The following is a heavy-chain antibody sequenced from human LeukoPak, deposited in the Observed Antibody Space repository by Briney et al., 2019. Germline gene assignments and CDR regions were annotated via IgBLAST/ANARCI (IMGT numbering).Heavy chain of an antibody. CDR1: GVSISSYY. J-gene: IGHJ4*02. CDR3: ARGGTYGDLTIDY. CDR2: IYYGGST. V-gene: IGHV4-59*01. Sequence: PSETLSLTCTVSGVSISSYYWSWIRQPPGKGLEWIGYIYYGGSTNYNPSLKSRVTISVDTSKNQFSLKLSSVTAADTAVYYCARGGTYGDLTIDYWGQGTLVTVSS. D-gene: IGHD4-17*01.